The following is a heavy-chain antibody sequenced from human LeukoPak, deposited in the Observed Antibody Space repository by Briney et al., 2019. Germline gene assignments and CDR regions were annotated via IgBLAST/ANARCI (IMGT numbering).Heavy chain of an antibody. CDR2: IYYSGST. J-gene: IGHJ4*02. Sequence: QVQLQESGPGLVKPSQTLSLTCTVSGGSISSYYWSWIRQPPGKGLEWIGYIYYSGSTNYNPSLKSRVTISVDTSKNQFSLKLSSVTAADTAVYYCARVGYCSGGSCYAEFDYWGQGTLVTVSS. V-gene: IGHV4-59*01. CDR1: GGSISSYY. CDR3: ARVGYCSGGSCYAEFDY. D-gene: IGHD2-15*01.